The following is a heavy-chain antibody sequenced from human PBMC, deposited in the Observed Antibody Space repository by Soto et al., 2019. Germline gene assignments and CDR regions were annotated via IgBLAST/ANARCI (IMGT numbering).Heavy chain of an antibody. CDR3: AKGGGGYYYDSSGYYSPRRPSPPFDY. J-gene: IGHJ4*02. CDR1: GFTFSSYA. Sequence: LRLSCAASGFTFSSYAMSWVRQAPGKGLEWVSAISGSGGSTYYADSVKGRFTISRDNSKNTLYLQMNSLRAEDTAIYYCAKGGGGYYYDSSGYYSPRRPSPPFDYWGQGTLVTVSS. CDR2: ISGSGGST. D-gene: IGHD3-22*01. V-gene: IGHV3-23*01.